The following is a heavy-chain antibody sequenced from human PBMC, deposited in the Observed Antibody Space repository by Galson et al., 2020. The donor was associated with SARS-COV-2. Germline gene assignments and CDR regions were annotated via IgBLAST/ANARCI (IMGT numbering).Heavy chain of an antibody. D-gene: IGHD2-2*02. CDR1: GGSISSSSYY. J-gene: IGHJ6*02. CDR3: ARSPVVPAAIGIYYYYGMDV. V-gene: IGHV4-39*01. CDR2: TYYSGST. Sequence: SETLSLTCTVSGGSISSSSYYWGWIRQPPGKGLEWIGSTYYSGSTYYNPSLKSRVTISVDTSKNQFSLKLSSVTAADTAVYYCARSPVVPAAIGIYYYYGMDVWGQGTTVTVSS.